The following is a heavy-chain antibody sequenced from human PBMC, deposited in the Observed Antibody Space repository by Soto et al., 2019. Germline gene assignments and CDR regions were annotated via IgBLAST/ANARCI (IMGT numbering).Heavy chain of an antibody. CDR2: IYYSGST. J-gene: IGHJ5*02. CDR3: ASQYSSSSRGWFDP. D-gene: IGHD6-6*01. V-gene: IGHV4-31*03. Sequence: KASETLSLTCTVSGGSISSGGYYWSWIRQHPGKGLEWIGYIYYSGSTYYNPSLKSRVTISVDTSKNQFSLKLSSVTAADTAVYYCASQYSSSSRGWFDPWGQGTLVTVSS. CDR1: GGSISSGGYY.